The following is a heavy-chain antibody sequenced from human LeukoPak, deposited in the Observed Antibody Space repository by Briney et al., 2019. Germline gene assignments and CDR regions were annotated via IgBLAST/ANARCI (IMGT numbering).Heavy chain of an antibody. J-gene: IGHJ5*02. CDR3: ARSLYYYGSGSHNWFDP. CDR1: GGSISSGGYY. CDR2: IYYSGST. Sequence: SETLSLTCTVSGGSISSGGYYWSWIRQHPGKGLEWIGYIYYSGSTYYNPSLKSRVTISVGTSKNQFSLKLSSVTAADTAVYYCARSLYYYGSGSHNWFDPWGQGTLVTVSS. V-gene: IGHV4-31*03. D-gene: IGHD3-10*01.